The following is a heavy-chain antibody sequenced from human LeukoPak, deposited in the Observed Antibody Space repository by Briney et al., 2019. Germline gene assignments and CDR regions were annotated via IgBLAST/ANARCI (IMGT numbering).Heavy chain of an antibody. Sequence: GGSLRLSCAASGFTFSSYGMHWVRQAPGKGLEWVAVISSDGTNKHYADSVKGRFTISRDNSKNTLYLQMNSLRAEDTAVYYCANENYYDSSGYLDYWGQGTLVTVSS. V-gene: IGHV3-30*18. CDR1: GFTFSSYG. CDR3: ANENYYDSSGYLDY. J-gene: IGHJ4*02. D-gene: IGHD3-22*01. CDR2: ISSDGTNK.